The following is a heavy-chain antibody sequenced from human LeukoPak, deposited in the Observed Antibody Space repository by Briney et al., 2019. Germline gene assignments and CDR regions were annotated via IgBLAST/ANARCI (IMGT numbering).Heavy chain of an antibody. D-gene: IGHD4-17*01. J-gene: IGHJ5*02. CDR2: IIPIFGTA. Sequence: ASVKVSCKASGGTFSSYAISWVRQAPGQGLEWMGGIIPIFGTANYAQKFQGRVTITADKSTNTVYMELNSLRSEDTAVYYCARDRYGDYGWFDPWGQGTLVTVSS. CDR1: GGTFSSYA. V-gene: IGHV1-69*06. CDR3: ARDRYGDYGWFDP.